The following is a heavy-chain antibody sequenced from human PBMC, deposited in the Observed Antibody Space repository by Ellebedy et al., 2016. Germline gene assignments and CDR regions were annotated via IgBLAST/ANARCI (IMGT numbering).Heavy chain of an antibody. D-gene: IGHD3-10*01. Sequence: GGSLRLXCAASGFTFSSYAMHWVRQAPGKGLEWVAVISYDGSNKYYADSVKGRFTISRDNSKNTLYLQMNSLRAEDTAVYYCARGGGLWFGVDYWGQGTLVTVSS. CDR2: ISYDGSNK. CDR1: GFTFSSYA. CDR3: ARGGGLWFGVDY. V-gene: IGHV3-30-3*01. J-gene: IGHJ4*02.